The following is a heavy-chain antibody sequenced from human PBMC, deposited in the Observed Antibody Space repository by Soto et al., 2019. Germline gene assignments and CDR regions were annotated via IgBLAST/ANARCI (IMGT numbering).Heavy chain of an antibody. Sequence: ASVKVSCKASGGTFSTSTITWVRQAPGQGLEWMGWISAYNGNTNYAQKLQGRVTMTTDTSTSTAYMELRSLRSDDTAVYYCARDRSYYSDYWGQGTLVTVSS. CDR3: ARDRSYYSDY. V-gene: IGHV1-18*01. D-gene: IGHD3-10*01. CDR2: ISAYNGNT. CDR1: GGTFSTST. J-gene: IGHJ4*02.